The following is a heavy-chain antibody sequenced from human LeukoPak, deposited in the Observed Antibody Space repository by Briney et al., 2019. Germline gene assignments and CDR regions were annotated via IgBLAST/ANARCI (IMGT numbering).Heavy chain of an antibody. CDR3: ARHDDSGYDLDYFDY. CDR2: IYYSGST. Sequence: SETLSLTCTVSGGSVSSSSYYWGWICQPPGKGLEWIGSIYYSGSTYYNPSLKSRVTISVDTSKNQFSLKLSSVTAADTAVYYCARHDDSGYDLDYFDYWGQGTLVTVSS. J-gene: IGHJ4*02. D-gene: IGHD5-12*01. V-gene: IGHV4-39*01. CDR1: GGSVSSSSYY.